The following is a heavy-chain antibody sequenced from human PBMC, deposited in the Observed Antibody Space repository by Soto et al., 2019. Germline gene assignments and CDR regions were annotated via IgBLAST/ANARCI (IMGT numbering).Heavy chain of an antibody. CDR1: GFTFDDYA. V-gene: IGHV3-9*01. J-gene: IGHJ4*02. Sequence: EVQLVESGGGLVQPGRSLRLSCAASGFTFDDYAMHWVRQAPGKGLEWVSGISWNSGSIGYADSVKGRFTISRDNAKNSLYLQMNSPRAEDTALYYCAKALAGDYVFYYWGQGTLVTVSS. D-gene: IGHD4-17*01. CDR2: ISWNSGSI. CDR3: AKALAGDYVFYY.